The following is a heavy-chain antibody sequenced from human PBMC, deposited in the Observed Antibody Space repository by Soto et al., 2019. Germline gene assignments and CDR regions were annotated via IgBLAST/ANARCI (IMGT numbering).Heavy chain of an antibody. CDR3: AREMYCSSTSCYSQVAAAGENWFDP. CDR1: GYTFTSYY. J-gene: IGHJ5*02. Sequence: QVQLVQSGAEVKKPGASVKVSCKASGYTFTSYYMHWVRQAPGQGLEWMGIINPSGGSTSYAQKFQGRVTMIRDTSTSTVYMELSSLRSEDTAVYYCAREMYCSSTSCYSQVAAAGENWFDPWGQGTLVTVSS. V-gene: IGHV1-46*01. D-gene: IGHD2-2*01. CDR2: INPSGGST.